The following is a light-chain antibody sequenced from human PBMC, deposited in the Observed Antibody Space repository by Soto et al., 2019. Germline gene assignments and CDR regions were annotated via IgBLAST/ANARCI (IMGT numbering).Light chain of an antibody. Sequence: EIVLTQSPATLSLSPGERATLSCRASQSVSSYLAWYQQKPGQAPRLLIYDASNRATGIPARFSGSGSGTDFTLTISSLEPEDFAVYYCQQRSKWPLSTFGQGTKLEIK. J-gene: IGKJ2*01. CDR2: DAS. CDR3: QQRSKWPLST. CDR1: QSVSSY. V-gene: IGKV3-11*01.